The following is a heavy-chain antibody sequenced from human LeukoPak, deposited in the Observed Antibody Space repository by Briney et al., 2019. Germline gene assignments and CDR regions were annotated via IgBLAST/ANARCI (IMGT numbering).Heavy chain of an antibody. J-gene: IGHJ4*02. Sequence: GESLKISCKGSGYSFTSYWIGWGRQMPGKGLEWMGIIYPGDSDTRYSPSFQGQVTISADKSINTAYLQWSSLKASDTAMYYCARDLGAVGTAAGLWGQGTLVTVSS. D-gene: IGHD6-13*01. CDR1: GYSFTSYW. V-gene: IGHV5-51*01. CDR3: ARDLGAVGTAAGL. CDR2: IYPGDSDT.